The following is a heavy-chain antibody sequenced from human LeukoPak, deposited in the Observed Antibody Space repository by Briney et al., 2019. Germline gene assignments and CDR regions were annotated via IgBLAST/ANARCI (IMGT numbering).Heavy chain of an antibody. CDR3: ARVCCYFDSGSNPNWFDP. CDR2: IKQDGSEK. D-gene: IGHD3-10*01. J-gene: IGHJ5*02. V-gene: IGHV3-7*01. Sequence: GGSLRLSCAASGFTFSSYAMSWVRQAPGKGLEWVANIKQDGSEKYYVDSVKGRFTISRDNAKNSLYLQMNSLRAEDTAVYYCARVCCYFDSGSNPNWFDPWGQGTLVTVPS. CDR1: GFTFSSYA.